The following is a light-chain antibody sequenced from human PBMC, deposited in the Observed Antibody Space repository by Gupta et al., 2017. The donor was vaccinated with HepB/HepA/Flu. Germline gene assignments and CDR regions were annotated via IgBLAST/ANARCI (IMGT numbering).Light chain of an antibody. CDR1: QSILYSSNNKNY. CDR2: WAS. Sequence: IVMTQSPDSLAVSLGERATINCKSSQSILYSSNNKNYLNWYQQKPRQPPKLLISWASTRESGVPDRFSGSVSRTDFTLTISSLHAEDVAVYYCQQYYSTPITFGQGTRLEIK. J-gene: IGKJ5*01. V-gene: IGKV4-1*01. CDR3: QQYYSTPIT.